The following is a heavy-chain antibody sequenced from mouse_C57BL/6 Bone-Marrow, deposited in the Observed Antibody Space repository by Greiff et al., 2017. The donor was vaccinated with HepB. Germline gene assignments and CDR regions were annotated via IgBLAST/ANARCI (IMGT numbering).Heavy chain of an antibody. CDR1: GYTFTSYW. Sequence: QVQLQQPGAELVMPGASVKLSCKASGYTFTSYWMHWVKQRPGQGLEWIGEIDPSDSYTNYNQKFKGKSTLTVDKSSSTAYMQLSSLTSEDSAVYYCARSYDGYYAMDYWGLGTSVTVSS. D-gene: IGHD2-3*01. V-gene: IGHV1-69*01. CDR2: IDPSDSYT. J-gene: IGHJ4*01. CDR3: ARSYDGYYAMDY.